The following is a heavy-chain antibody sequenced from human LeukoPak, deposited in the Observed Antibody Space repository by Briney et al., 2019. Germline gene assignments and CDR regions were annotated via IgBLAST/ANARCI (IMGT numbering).Heavy chain of an antibody. CDR2: IYPGDSDP. D-gene: IGHD6-13*01. V-gene: IGHV5-51*01. CDR3: VRHRLGRSWFGFDN. CDR1: GYTFTTYW. Sequence: GESLKISCKGSGYTFTTYWIGWVRQMPGKGLEWMGIIYPGDSDPRYSPSFQGQVTISADTSISTAYLQWSSLKASDSAMYYCVRHRLGRSWFGFDNWAKGTLFTVTS. J-gene: IGHJ4*02.